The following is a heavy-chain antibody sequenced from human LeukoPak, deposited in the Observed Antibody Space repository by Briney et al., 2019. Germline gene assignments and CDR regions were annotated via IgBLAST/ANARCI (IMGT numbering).Heavy chain of an antibody. CDR2: ISHDGSKK. J-gene: IGHJ4*02. CDR1: KFTFSTYS. V-gene: IGHV3-30*04. Sequence: GRSLRLSCAASKFTFSTYSLHWVRQAPGKGLKWVAVISHDGSKKYYADSVKGRFTISRDIAKNTLYLQMNSLRAEDTGVYYCAKDHYWSIDYWGRGTLVTVSS. CDR3: AKDHYWSIDY. D-gene: IGHD3-3*01.